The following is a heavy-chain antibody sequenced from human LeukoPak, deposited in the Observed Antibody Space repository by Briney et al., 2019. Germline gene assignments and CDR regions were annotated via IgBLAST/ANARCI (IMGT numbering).Heavy chain of an antibody. J-gene: IGHJ4*02. D-gene: IGHD3-10*01. V-gene: IGHV1-8*01. CDR2: MNPNSGNT. CDR1: GYTFTSYD. Sequence: ASVKVSCKASGYTFTSYDINWVRQATGQGLEWMGWMNPNSGNTGYAQKFQGRVTMTRNTSISTAYMELSSLRSEDTAVYYCARAPTIARITMVRGVSPYWGQGTLVTVSS. CDR3: ARAPTIARITMVRGVSPY.